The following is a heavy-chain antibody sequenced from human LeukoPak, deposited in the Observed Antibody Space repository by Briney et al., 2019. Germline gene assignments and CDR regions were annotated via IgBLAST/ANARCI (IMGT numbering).Heavy chain of an antibody. CDR1: GGTFSSYA. Sequence: SVKVSCKASGGTFSSYAISWVRQAPGQGLEWMGRIIPIFGTANYAQKFQGRVTITTGESTCTAYMELSSLRSEDTAVYYCARDFGLGTNAFDIWGQGTMVTVSS. CDR3: ARDFGLGTNAFDI. CDR2: IIPIFGTA. V-gene: IGHV1-69*05. D-gene: IGHD7-27*01. J-gene: IGHJ3*02.